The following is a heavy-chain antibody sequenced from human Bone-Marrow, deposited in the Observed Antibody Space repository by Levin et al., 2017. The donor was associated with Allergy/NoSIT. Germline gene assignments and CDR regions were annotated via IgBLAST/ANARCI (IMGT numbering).Heavy chain of an antibody. CDR2: IYTSGST. Sequence: SETLSLTCTVSGGSISSGSYYWSWIRQPAGKGLEWIGRIYTSGSTNYNPSLKSRVTISVDTSKNQFSLKLSSVTAADTAVYYCARDSGRGVRGVRYFDLWGRGTLVTVSS. V-gene: IGHV4-61*02. J-gene: IGHJ2*01. D-gene: IGHD3-10*01. CDR3: ARDSGRGVRGVRYFDL. CDR1: GGSISSGSYY.